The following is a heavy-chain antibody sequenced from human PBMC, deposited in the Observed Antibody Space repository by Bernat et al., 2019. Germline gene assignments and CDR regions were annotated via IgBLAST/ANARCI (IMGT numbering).Heavy chain of an antibody. V-gene: IGHV3-30*18. J-gene: IGHJ3*02. CDR3: AKELGRGYCTNGVCYTSAFDI. CDR1: GFTFSSYG. D-gene: IGHD2-8*01. CDR2: ISSDGSNK. Sequence: QVQLVESGGGVVQPGRSLRLSCAASGFTFSSYGMHWVRQAPGKGLEWVAVISSDGSNKYYADSVKGRFTISRDNSKNTLYLQMNSLRAEDTAVYYCAKELGRGYCTNGVCYTSAFDIWGQGTMVTVSS.